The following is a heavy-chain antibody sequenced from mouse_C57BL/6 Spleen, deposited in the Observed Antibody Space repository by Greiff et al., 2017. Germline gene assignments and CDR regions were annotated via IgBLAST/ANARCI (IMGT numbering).Heavy chain of an antibody. CDR2: IDPNSGGT. CDR3: ARGGGYDYDGGDYYAMDY. V-gene: IGHV1-72*01. D-gene: IGHD2-4*01. Sequence: VQLQQPGAELVKPGASVKLSCKASGYTFTSYWMHWVKQRPGRGLEWIGRIDPNSGGTKYNEKFKSKATLTVDKPSSTAYMQLSSLTSEDSAVYYCARGGGYDYDGGDYYAMDYWGQGTSVTVSS. CDR1: GYTFTSYW. J-gene: IGHJ4*01.